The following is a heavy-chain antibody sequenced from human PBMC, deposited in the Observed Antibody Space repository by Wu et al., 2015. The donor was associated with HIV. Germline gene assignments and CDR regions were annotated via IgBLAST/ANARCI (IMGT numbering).Heavy chain of an antibody. CDR1: GYIFIQNH. CDR3: AEGRGGVRGNGTASFDF. V-gene: IGHV1-2*02. D-gene: IGHD3-10*01. Sequence: QVQLVQSGAEVKKPGASVKVSCKASGYIFIQNHMHWVRQAPGQGLEWMGWINPSSGVTDFAQKFHGRVAMTRDTSIRTAYMELKSLTSDDTAIYYCAEGRGGVRGNGTASFDFVGPRDHGLRLF. CDR2: INPSSGVT. J-gene: IGHJ3*01.